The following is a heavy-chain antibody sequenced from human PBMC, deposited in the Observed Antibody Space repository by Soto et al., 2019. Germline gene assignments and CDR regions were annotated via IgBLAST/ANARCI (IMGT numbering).Heavy chain of an antibody. J-gene: IGHJ3*01. V-gene: IGHV3-21*06. CDR2: ISGSGSYI. CDR3: ARAGLEPANAFDV. Sequence: RRLSCTASGFIFSSYTINWVRQAPGKGLERVSSISGSGSYIYIADSVKGRITISRDNAQNSVHLQMNSLRVEDTAVYYCARAGLEPANAFDVWGQGTKVTVSS. CDR1: GFIFSSYT. D-gene: IGHD2-2*01.